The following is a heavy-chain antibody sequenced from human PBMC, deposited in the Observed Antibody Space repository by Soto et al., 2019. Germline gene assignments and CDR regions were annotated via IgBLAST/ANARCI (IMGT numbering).Heavy chain of an antibody. CDR3: ARAYDYRDPRDALET. V-gene: IGHV4-34*01. J-gene: IGHJ3*02. Sequence: PSETLSLTCAVFGGSFSGYYWNWVRQPPGKGLEWIGKIKDNGVTHYNPSLKSRVFISVDTSRKQVSLRLTSVTAADTAVYFCARAYDYRDPRDALETWGQGTMVTVSS. CDR1: GGSFSGYY. CDR2: IKDNGVT. D-gene: IGHD4-17*01.